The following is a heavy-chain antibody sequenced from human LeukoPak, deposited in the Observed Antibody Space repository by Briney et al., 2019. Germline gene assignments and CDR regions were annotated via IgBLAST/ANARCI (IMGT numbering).Heavy chain of an antibody. V-gene: IGHV4-39*01. CDR1: GGSISSTSYY. CDR3: ARHDCTGGSCLGFDL. CDR2: IYYSGST. J-gene: IGHJ2*01. Sequence: SETLSLTCTVSGGSISSTSYYWGWIRQPPGKGLEWIGSIYYSGSTYYNPSLKSRVTISVDTFKNQFSLKLSSVTAADTAVFYCARHDCTGGSCLGFDLWGRGTLVTVSS. D-gene: IGHD2-15*01.